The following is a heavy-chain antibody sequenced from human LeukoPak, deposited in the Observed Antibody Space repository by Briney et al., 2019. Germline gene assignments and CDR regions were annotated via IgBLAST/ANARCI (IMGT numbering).Heavy chain of an antibody. CDR2: IYSGGST. CDR1: GFAVSSNY. CDR3: ARVAPDYGDYVGLHY. V-gene: IGHV3-66*02. Sequence: AGGSLRLSCAASGFAVSSNYMSWVRPAPGKGLEWVSVIYSGGSTYYAAAVKGRFTISRDNSKNTLYLQMNSLRAEDTAVYYCARVAPDYGDYVGLHYWGQGTLVTVSS. J-gene: IGHJ4*02. D-gene: IGHD4-17*01.